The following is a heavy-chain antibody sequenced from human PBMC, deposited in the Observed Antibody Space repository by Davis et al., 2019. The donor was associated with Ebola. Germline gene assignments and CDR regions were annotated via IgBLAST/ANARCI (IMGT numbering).Heavy chain of an antibody. D-gene: IGHD4-23*01. CDR1: GYTFNSYY. J-gene: IGHJ4*02. CDR2: INPNSGGT. Sequence: ASVKVSCKASGYTFNSYYMHWVRQAPGQGLEWMGWINPNSGGTNYAQKFQGWVTMTRDTSISTAYMELSRLRSDDTAVYYCARDNGYGGNSDWGQGTLVTVSS. CDR3: ARDNGYGGNSD. V-gene: IGHV1-2*04.